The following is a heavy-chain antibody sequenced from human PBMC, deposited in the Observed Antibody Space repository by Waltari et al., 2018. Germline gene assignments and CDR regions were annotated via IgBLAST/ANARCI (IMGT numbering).Heavy chain of an antibody. CDR3: ARWGPGAFDI. CDR2: ILYTETTVT. J-gene: IGHJ3*02. CDR1: GDSLKNYY. Sequence: QVQLQESGPGPVKSLETLSLSCSVSGDSLKNYYWTWVRQPPGNGLEYIGYILYTETTVTHSSPSFRGRATILLVMSKNEVYLRLTSMTAADTAVYFCARWGPGAFDIWGRGTLVTASS. V-gene: IGHV4-59*13. D-gene: IGHD7-27*01.